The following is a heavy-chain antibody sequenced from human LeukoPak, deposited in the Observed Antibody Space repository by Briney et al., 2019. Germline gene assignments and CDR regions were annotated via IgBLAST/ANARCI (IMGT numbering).Heavy chain of an antibody. J-gene: IGHJ4*02. CDR2: INHSGST. V-gene: IGHV4-34*01. CDR1: GGSFSGYY. CDR3: ASRYYDFWSGYYGGFDY. D-gene: IGHD3-3*01. Sequence: PSETLSLTCAVYGGSFSGYYWSWIRQPPGKGLEWIGEINHSGSTNYNPSLKSRVTISVDTSKNQFSLKLSSVTAADTAVYYCASRYYDFWSGYYGGFDYWGQGTLVTVSS.